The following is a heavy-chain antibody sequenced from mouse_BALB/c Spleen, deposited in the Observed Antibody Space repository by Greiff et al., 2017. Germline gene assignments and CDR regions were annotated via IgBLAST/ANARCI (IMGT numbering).Heavy chain of an antibody. CDR1: GYAFTNYL. Sequence: VQLQQSGAELVRPGTSVKVSCKASGYAFTNYLIEWVKQRPGQGLEWIGVINPGSGGTNYNEKFKGKATLTADKSSSTAYMQLSSPTSEDSAVYYCTRNKVHWYFDVWGAGTTVTVSS. V-gene: IGHV1-54*01. CDR2: INPGSGGT. J-gene: IGHJ1*01. CDR3: TRNKVHWYFDV.